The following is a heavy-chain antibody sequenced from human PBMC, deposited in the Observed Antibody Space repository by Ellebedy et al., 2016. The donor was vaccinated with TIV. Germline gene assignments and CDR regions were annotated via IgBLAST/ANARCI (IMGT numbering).Heavy chain of an antibody. CDR3: ARQKRSDRVTLMSFDT. CDR1: GDSISSDRYY. Sequence: MPSETLSLTCTVSGDSISSDRYYWGWIRQPPGKGLEWIASIYYTGSTYQNPSLKSRGTVSVDTSKNQFSLKLSSVTAADTAVYYCARQKRSDRVTLMSFDTWGRGTLVTVSS. V-gene: IGHV4-39*01. CDR2: IYYTGST. J-gene: IGHJ4*02. D-gene: IGHD3-16*01.